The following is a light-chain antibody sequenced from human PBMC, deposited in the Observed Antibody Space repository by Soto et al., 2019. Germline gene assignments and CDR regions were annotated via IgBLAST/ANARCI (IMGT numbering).Light chain of an antibody. J-gene: IGKJ2*01. Sequence: EIVMTQSPATLSVSPGEGATLSCRASQSVSSKLAWYQQKPGQAPRLLIYDASNRATGIPARFSGSGSGTDFTLIISSLEPEDFAVYYCQQRSNWPRTFGQGTKVDIK. CDR3: QQRSNWPRT. CDR2: DAS. CDR1: QSVSSK. V-gene: IGKV3-11*01.